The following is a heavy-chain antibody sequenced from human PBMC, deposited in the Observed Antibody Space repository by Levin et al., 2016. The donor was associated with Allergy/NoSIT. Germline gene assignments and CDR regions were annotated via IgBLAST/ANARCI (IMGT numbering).Heavy chain of an antibody. V-gene: IGHV4-61*01. CDR1: GGSVSSSSFY. Sequence: GSLRLSCTVSGGSVSSSSFYWSWIRQSPGKGLEWIGYIYYTGRTYYNPSLKSRVTISEDKSKNQFSLKLSSVTAADTAVYYCARDSGYGDCDYWGQGTLVTVSS. J-gene: IGHJ4*02. CDR3: ARDSGYGDCDY. CDR2: IYYTGRT. D-gene: IGHD5-12*01.